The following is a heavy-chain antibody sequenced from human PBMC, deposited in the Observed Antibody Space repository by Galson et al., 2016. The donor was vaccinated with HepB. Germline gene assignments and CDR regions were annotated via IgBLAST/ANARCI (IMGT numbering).Heavy chain of an antibody. D-gene: IGHD3-10*01. Sequence: SLRLSCAASGFIFSNYHMNWVRQPPGKGLEWVACVSARSDYIYYSESMKGRFTISSDNAKNSVYLQMNSLGVEDTAMYYCASEFDLGSGSYPSWGQGTLVCVSS. V-gene: IGHV3-21*01. CDR3: ASEFDLGSGSYPS. J-gene: IGHJ4*02. CDR2: VSARSDYI. CDR1: GFIFSNYH.